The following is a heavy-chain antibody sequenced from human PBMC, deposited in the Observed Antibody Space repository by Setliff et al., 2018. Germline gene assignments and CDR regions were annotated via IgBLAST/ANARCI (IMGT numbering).Heavy chain of an antibody. V-gene: IGHV3-21*01. CDR3: ARSESCGSTHCSPYDY. D-gene: IGHD2-2*01. CDR1: GSTFTTYT. Sequence: PGGSLRLSCAASGSTFTTYTMNWIRQAPGQGLEWVSSIDTSSYWIYYADSVKGRFTISRDNADDSLYLQMGSLRAEDTAVYYCARSESCGSTHCSPYDYWGQGTLVTVSS. J-gene: IGHJ4*02. CDR2: IDTSSYWI.